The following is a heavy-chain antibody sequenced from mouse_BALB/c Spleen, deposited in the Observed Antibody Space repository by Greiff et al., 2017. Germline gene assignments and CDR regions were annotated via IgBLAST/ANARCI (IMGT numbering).Heavy chain of an antibody. V-gene: IGHV5-6-5*01. J-gene: IGHJ2*01. CDR3: ARYGYEGYFDY. CDR2: IISGGST. Sequence: EVQGVESGGGLVKPGGSLKLSCAASGFTFSSYAMSWVRQTPEKRLEWVASIISGGSTYYPDSVKGRFTISRDNARNILYLQMSSLRSEDTAMYYCARYGYEGYFDYWGQGTTLTVSS. CDR1: GFTFSSYA. D-gene: IGHD2-2*01.